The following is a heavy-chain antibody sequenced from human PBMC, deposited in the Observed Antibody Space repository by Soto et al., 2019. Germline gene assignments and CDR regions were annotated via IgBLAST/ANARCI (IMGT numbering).Heavy chain of an antibody. Sequence: GGSLRLSCAASGFTFSSYWMHWVRQAPGKGLVWVSRLNSDGSSTSYADSVKGRFTISRDNAKNTLYLQMSSLSAYDPDVYYCARDFGSSSGPWYFDYWGQGTLVTVSS. V-gene: IGHV3-74*01. J-gene: IGHJ4*02. CDR1: GFTFSSYW. CDR2: LNSDGSST. CDR3: ARDFGSSSGPWYFDY. D-gene: IGHD6-19*01.